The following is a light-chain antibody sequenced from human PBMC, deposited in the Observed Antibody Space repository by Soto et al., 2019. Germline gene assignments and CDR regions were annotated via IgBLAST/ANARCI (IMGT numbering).Light chain of an antibody. CDR2: TTS. CDR3: QQYNSWPRT. CDR1: ESVGSN. V-gene: IGKV3-15*01. J-gene: IGKJ1*01. Sequence: EVVMTQSPATLSVSPGERATFSCRASESVGSNLARYQQKPGQAPSLLIYTTSTRASGVPARFSGSGSGTEFTLSINSLQTEDFGLYYCQQYNSWPRTFGQGTKVEVK.